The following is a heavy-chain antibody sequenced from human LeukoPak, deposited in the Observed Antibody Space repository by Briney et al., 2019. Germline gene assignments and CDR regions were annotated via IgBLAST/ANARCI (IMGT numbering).Heavy chain of an antibody. V-gene: IGHV3-7*01. Sequence: GGSLRLSCAASGFTFSIYCMSCVPEAPGKGLEWVANIKQDGSEKYYVHSVKGRFTISRDNPKNSLYLQMNSLRPEDRAVFYCARDGGSYSDYWGQGTLVTVSS. J-gene: IGHJ4*02. D-gene: IGHD2-21*01. CDR3: ARDGGSYSDY. CDR2: IKQDGSEK. CDR1: GFTFSIYC.